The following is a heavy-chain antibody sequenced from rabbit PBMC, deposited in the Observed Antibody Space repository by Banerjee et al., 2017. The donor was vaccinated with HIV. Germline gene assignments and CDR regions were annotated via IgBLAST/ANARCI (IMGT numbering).Heavy chain of an antibody. CDR1: GFDFNSNA. J-gene: IGHJ3*01. CDR2: IYIGMISDTN. V-gene: IGHV1S45*01. Sequence: QQQLVESGGGLVEPGASLTLTCKASGFDFNSNAMCWVRQALGKGPEWIACIYIGMISDTNYYATWAKGRFTMSKTSSTTVTLQMTSLTVADTATYFCARYYIGGGNYYDLWGQGTLVTVS. CDR3: ARYYIGGGNYYDL. D-gene: IGHD8-1*01.